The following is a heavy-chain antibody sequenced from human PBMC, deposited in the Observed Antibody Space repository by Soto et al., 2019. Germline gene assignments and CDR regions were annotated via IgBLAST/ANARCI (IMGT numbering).Heavy chain of an antibody. J-gene: IGHJ4*02. V-gene: IGHV3-74*01. D-gene: IGHD3-9*01. Sequence: EVQLVESGGELVQRGGSLRLSCAASGCPFSSYWMHWVRHTPGKGLDWVARISGDGVTTYYADSVTGRFTVSRDNAKNTLSLQISGLRAEDTAVYYCAREYYGLLTGYYTDYWGQGTLVSVSS. CDR2: ISGDGVTT. CDR1: GCPFSSYW. CDR3: AREYYGLLTGYYTDY.